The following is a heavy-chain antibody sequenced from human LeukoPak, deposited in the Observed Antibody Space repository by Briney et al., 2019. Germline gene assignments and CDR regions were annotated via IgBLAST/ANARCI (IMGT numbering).Heavy chain of an antibody. D-gene: IGHD6-19*01. Sequence: GGSLRLSCAASGLTFDDYAMHWVRQAPGKGLEWVSGISWNSGSIGYADSVKGRFTISRDNAKSSLYLQMNSLRAEDTALYYCAKDSGSGGTRASDYWGQGTLVTVSS. CDR3: AKDSGSGGTRASDY. CDR2: ISWNSGSI. J-gene: IGHJ4*02. CDR1: GLTFDDYA. V-gene: IGHV3-9*01.